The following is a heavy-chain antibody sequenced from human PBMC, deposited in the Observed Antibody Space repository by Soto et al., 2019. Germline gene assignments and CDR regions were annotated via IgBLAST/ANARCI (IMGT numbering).Heavy chain of an antibody. CDR1: GGSISGYS. CDR3: AREDDGGDRDYYGLDV. Sequence: SETLSLTCTVSGGSISGYSWSWIRQPPGKGLQWIGYFFYNGTTRHNPSLKSRVTMSVDTSKNLFSLKLSSVTAADTAVYFCAREDDGGDRDYYGLDVWGQGTTVTVSS. V-gene: IGHV4-59*12. J-gene: IGHJ6*02. D-gene: IGHD2-21*02. CDR2: FFYNGTT.